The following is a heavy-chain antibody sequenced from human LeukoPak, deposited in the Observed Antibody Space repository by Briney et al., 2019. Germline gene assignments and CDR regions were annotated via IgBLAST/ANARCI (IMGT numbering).Heavy chain of an antibody. V-gene: IGHV3-23*01. CDR3: AKDEYSGYDFGALYYYYGMDV. CDR1: GFTFSSYA. D-gene: IGHD5-12*01. Sequence: PGGSLRLSCAASGFTFSSYAMSWVRQAPGKGLEWVSSISGSGGNTFYADSVKGRFTISRDNSKNTLYLQMNSLRAEGTAVYYCAKDEYSGYDFGALYYYYGMDVWGQGTTVTVSS. CDR2: ISGSGGNT. J-gene: IGHJ6*02.